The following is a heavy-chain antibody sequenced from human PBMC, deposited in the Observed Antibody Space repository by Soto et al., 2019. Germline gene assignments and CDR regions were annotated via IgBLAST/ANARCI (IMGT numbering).Heavy chain of an antibody. D-gene: IGHD1-26*01. CDR2: ISSTSSTI. J-gene: IGHJ3*02. CDR1: ELTFSHYI. CDR3: AREWEPDAFDI. Sequence: GGPRTVSCAASELTFSHYIMNWVRQAPGKGLEWVSYISSTSSTIYYADSVKGRFTISRDNAKNSLYLQMNSLRAEDTAVYYCAREWEPDAFDIWGQGTMVTVSS. V-gene: IGHV3-48*01.